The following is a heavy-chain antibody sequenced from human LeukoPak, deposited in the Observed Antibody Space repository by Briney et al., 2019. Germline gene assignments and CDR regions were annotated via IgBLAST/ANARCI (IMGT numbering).Heavy chain of an antibody. CDR2: MNPNSGNT. CDR1: GYTFTNYY. CDR3: ARTIVGATAASTNYFDY. V-gene: IGHV1-8*02. Sequence: ASVRVSCKTSGYTFTNYYIHWVRQAPGQGLEWMGWMNPNSGNTGYAQKFQGRVTMTRNTSISTAYLQWSSLKASDTAMYYCARTIVGATAASTNYFDYWGQGTLVTVSS. J-gene: IGHJ4*02. D-gene: IGHD1-26*01.